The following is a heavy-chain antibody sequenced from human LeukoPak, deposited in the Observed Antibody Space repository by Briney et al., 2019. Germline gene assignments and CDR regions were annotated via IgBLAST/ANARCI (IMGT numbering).Heavy chain of an antibody. J-gene: IGHJ4*02. D-gene: IGHD3-16*01. CDR1: GFTFSSYW. CDR3: AKLLGDVTTLDY. V-gene: IGHV3-7*01. CDR2: INPDGSMK. Sequence: PGGSLRLSCAASGFTFSSYWMTWVRQSPGKGLEWVATINPDGSMKWYLDSVNGRFTISRDNSDNAVFLQMNSLRVEDMAVYYCAKLLGDVTTLDYWGQGILVTVSS.